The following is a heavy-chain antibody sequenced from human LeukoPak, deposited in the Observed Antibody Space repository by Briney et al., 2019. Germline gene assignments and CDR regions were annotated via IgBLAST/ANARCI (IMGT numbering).Heavy chain of an antibody. Sequence: SSETLSLTCAVSGDYISSSSYYWGRIRQSPGTGLEWIGDIYHSGRTYYNPSLKSRVAISIDTSKNQFSLRLRPMTAADTAVFYCARRRYYDSTGYFEWGRGTLVTVSS. D-gene: IGHD3-22*01. CDR2: IYHSGRT. J-gene: IGHJ1*01. V-gene: IGHV4-39*01. CDR1: GDYISSSSYY. CDR3: ARRRYYDSTGYFE.